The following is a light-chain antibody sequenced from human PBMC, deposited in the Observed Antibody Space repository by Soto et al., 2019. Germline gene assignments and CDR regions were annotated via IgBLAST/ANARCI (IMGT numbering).Light chain of an antibody. CDR2: DAS. CDR1: QSVSSY. CDR3: QQRSTWPRT. J-gene: IGKJ1*01. Sequence: EIVLTQSPATLSLSPGERATLSCRASQSVSSYLAWYQQKPGQAPRLLIYDASNRATGTPARFSGSGSGTDFTLTISSLEPEDFAVYYCQQRSTWPRTFGQGTKVEIK. V-gene: IGKV3-11*01.